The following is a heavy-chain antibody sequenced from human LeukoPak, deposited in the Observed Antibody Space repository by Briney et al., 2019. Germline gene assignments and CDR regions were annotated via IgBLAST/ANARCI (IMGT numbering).Heavy chain of an antibody. CDR2: ISAYNGNT. D-gene: IGHD6-19*01. V-gene: IGHV1-18*01. CDR1: GYTFTSYG. Sequence: ASVKVSCKASGYTFTSYGISWVRQAPGQGLEWMGWISAYNGNTNYAQKLQGRVTMTTDTSTSTAYMELRSLRSDDTAVYYCARDGSRGIAVAGTGYWGQGTLVTVSS. CDR3: ARDGSRGIAVAGTGY. J-gene: IGHJ4*02.